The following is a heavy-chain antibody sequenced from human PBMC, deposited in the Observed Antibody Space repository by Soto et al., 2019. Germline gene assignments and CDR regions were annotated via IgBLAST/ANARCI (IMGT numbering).Heavy chain of an antibody. D-gene: IGHD1-26*01. CDR2: IYYSGST. Sequence: SETLSPTCTVSSGSISSYSWSWIRQPPGKGLEWIGYIYYSGSTNYNPSLKSRVTISVDTSKNQFSLKLSSVTAADTAVYYCARRYGSAIDYWGQGTLVTVS. J-gene: IGHJ4*02. V-gene: IGHV4-59*08. CDR1: SGSISSYS. CDR3: ARRYGSAIDY.